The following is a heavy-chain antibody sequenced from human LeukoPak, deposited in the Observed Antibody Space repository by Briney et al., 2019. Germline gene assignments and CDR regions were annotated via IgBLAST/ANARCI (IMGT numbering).Heavy chain of an antibody. CDR2: ISSSGRTI. D-gene: IGHD1-26*01. Sequence: GGSLRLSCAGSGLTFSNYEMNWVRQAPGKGLQLLSYISSSGRTISYADSVKGRFTISRDNAKNSLYLQMNSLRGEDTAVYYCARESGGGNYADYWGQGTLVTVSS. CDR3: ARESGGGNYADY. J-gene: IGHJ4*02. V-gene: IGHV3-48*03. CDR1: GLTFSNYE.